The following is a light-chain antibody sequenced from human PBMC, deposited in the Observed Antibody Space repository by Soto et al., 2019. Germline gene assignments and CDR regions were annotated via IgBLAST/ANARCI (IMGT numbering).Light chain of an antibody. CDR3: QTWDTGARVV. J-gene: IGLJ2*01. CDR1: SGHSSYA. V-gene: IGLV4-69*01. Sequence: QLVLTQSPSASASLGASVKLTCTPSSGHSSYAIAWHQQQPEKGPRYLMKLSSDGSHSKGDGIPDRFSGSSSGAERYLTISSLQSEDEADYYCQTWDTGARVVFGGGTKLTVL. CDR2: LSSDGSH.